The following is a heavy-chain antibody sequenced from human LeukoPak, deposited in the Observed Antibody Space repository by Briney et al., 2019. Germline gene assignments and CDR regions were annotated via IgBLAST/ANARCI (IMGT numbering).Heavy chain of an antibody. J-gene: IGHJ4*02. V-gene: IGHV3-7*01. CDR2: INEDGSEE. D-gene: IGHD3-3*01. CDR3: ARALDFWSGYPPY. Sequence: GGSLRLSCVASGFTFTTFWMAWVRQAPGKGLEWVANINEDGSEERYVDSVQGRFIISRDNTERSLYLQMNSLRAEDTAVYYCARALDFWSGYPPYWGQGTLVTVSS. CDR1: GFTFTTFW.